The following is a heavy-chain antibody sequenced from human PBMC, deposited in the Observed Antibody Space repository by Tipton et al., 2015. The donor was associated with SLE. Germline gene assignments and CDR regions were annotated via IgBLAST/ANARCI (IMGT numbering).Heavy chain of an antibody. CDR3: AKYQLPIFDP. CDR1: GFTFSSYA. J-gene: IGHJ5*02. D-gene: IGHD2-2*01. CDR2: ISYDGSNK. V-gene: IGHV3-30*04. Sequence: SLRLSCAASGFTFSSYAMHWVRQAPGKGLEWVAVISYDGSNKYYADSVRGRFTISRDNSKNTLYLQMNSLRAEDTAVYYCAKYQLPIFDPWGQGTLVTVSS.